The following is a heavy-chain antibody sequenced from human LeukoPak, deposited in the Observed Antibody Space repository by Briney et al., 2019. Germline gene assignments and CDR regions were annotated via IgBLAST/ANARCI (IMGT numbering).Heavy chain of an antibody. CDR3: ARDHATYYDILTGYYAIDAFDI. CDR1: GGSISSSNYY. Sequence: SQTLSLTCTVSGGSISSSNYYWSWIRQPAGKGLEWIGRIYTSGSTNYNPSLKSRVTMSVDTSKNQFSLKLSSVTAADTAVYYCARDHATYYDILTGYYAIDAFDIWGQGTMVTVSS. J-gene: IGHJ3*02. V-gene: IGHV4-61*02. D-gene: IGHD3-9*01. CDR2: IYTSGST.